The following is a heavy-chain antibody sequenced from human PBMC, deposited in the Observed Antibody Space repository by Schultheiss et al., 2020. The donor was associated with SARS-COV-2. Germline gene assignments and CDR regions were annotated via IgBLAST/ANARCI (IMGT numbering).Heavy chain of an antibody. CDR1: GGSISSSSYY. V-gene: IGHV4-39*01. CDR3: ARASCGGDCYHSYYYYGMDV. CDR2: IYYSGST. D-gene: IGHD2-21*02. Sequence: SETLSLTCTVSGGSISSSSYYWGWIRQPPGKGLEWIGSIYYSGSTYYNPSLKSRVTISVDTSKNQLSLKLSSVTAADTAVYYCARASCGGDCYHSYYYYGMDVWGQGTTVTVSS. J-gene: IGHJ6*02.